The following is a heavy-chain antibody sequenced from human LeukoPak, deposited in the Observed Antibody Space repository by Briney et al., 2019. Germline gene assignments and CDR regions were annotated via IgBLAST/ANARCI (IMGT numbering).Heavy chain of an antibody. J-gene: IGHJ4*02. D-gene: IGHD6-19*01. Sequence: GGSLRLFCAASGFTFSSYGMHWVRQAPGKGLEWVAFIRYDGSNKYYADSVKGRFTISRDNSKNTLYLQMNSLRAEDTAVYYCAKSYSSGWYGYYFDYWGQGTLVTVSS. CDR3: AKSYSSGWYGYYFDY. CDR2: IRYDGSNK. CDR1: GFTFSSYG. V-gene: IGHV3-30*02.